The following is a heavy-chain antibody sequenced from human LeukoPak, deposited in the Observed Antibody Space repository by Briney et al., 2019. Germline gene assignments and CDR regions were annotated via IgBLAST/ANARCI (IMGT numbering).Heavy chain of an antibody. CDR2: ISGSGGST. Sequence: PGGSLRLSCAASGFTFSSYAMSWVRQAPGKGLEWVSAISGSGGSTYYADSVKGRFTISRNNSKNPLYLQMSSLRAEDTAVYYCAKDLGASYSGSYLDYWGQGTLVTVSS. CDR1: GFTFSSYA. CDR3: AKDLGASYSGSYLDY. V-gene: IGHV3-23*01. J-gene: IGHJ4*02. D-gene: IGHD1-26*01.